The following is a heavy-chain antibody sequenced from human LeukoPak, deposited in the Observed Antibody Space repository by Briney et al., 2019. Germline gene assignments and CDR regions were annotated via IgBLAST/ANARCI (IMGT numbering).Heavy chain of an antibody. CDR1: GFTFSSYA. CDR3: AREQGTVTGNFDY. J-gene: IGHJ4*02. CDR2: ISSSSSYT. V-gene: IGHV3-21*01. D-gene: IGHD4-17*01. Sequence: GGSLRLSCAASGFTFSSYAMSWVRQAPGKGLEWVSSISSSSSYTYYADSVKGRFTISRDNAKNSLYLQMNSLRAEDTAVYYCAREQGTVTGNFDYWGQGTLVTVSS.